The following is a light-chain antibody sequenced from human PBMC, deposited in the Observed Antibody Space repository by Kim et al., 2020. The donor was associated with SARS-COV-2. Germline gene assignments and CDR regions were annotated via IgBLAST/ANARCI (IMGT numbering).Light chain of an antibody. J-gene: IGKJ4*01. CDR2: GAS. Sequence: VSPGGSATLSCRASQSVSSNLAWYQQKPGQAPRLVIHGASSRATGIPARFSGSGSGTEFTLTISSLQSEDFAVYYCQQYNNRPLTFGGGTKVDIK. CDR3: QQYNNRPLT. V-gene: IGKV3-15*01. CDR1: QSVSSN.